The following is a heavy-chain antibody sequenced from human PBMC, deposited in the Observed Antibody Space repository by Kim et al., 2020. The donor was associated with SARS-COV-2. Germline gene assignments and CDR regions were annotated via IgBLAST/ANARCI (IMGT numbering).Heavy chain of an antibody. CDR1: GFTFSNAW. V-gene: IGHV3-15*01. CDR2: IKSKTDGGTT. J-gene: IGHJ4*02. CDR3: TTESDAPAGYYFDY. Sequence: GGSLRLSCAASGFTFSNAWMSWVRQAPGKGLEWVGRIKSKTDGGTTDYAAPVKGRFTISRDDSKNTLYLQMNSLKTEDTAVYYCTTESDAPAGYYFDYWGQGTLVTVSS. D-gene: IGHD3-10*01.